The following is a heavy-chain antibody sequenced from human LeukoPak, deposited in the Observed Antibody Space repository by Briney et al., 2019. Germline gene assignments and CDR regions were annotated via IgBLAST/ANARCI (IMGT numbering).Heavy chain of an antibody. D-gene: IGHD2-21*02. V-gene: IGHV4-39*01. J-gene: IGHJ3*02. CDR2: IHYSGST. Sequence: PSETLSLTCTVSGGSISSSSYYWGWIRQPPGKGLEWIGSIHYSGSTYYNPSLKSRVTISVDTSKNQFSLKLSSVTAADTAVYYCARPLCGGDCYSGGAAFDIWGQGTMVTVSS. CDR1: GGSISSSSYY. CDR3: ARPLCGGDCYSGGAAFDI.